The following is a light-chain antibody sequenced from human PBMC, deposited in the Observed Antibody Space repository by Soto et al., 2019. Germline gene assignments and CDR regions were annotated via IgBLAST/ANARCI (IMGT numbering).Light chain of an antibody. CDR3: QSFDSSLRALYV. CDR2: GNN. V-gene: IGLV1-40*01. J-gene: IGLJ1*01. Sequence: QSVLTQPPSVSGAPGQRVTISCIGATSDVHWYQHLPGTAPKLLIYGNNNRPSGVPDRFSGSKSGTSASLAITGLQAEDEADYYCQSFDSSLRALYVFGTGTKLPVL. CDR1: GATSD.